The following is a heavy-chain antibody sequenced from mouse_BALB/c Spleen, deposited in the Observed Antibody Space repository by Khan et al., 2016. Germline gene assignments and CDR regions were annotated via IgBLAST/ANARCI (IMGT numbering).Heavy chain of an antibody. D-gene: IGHD4-1*01. CDR3: ARRLGRGSAMDY. CDR2: IYPGSGST. J-gene: IGHJ4*01. CDR1: GYTFTDYV. V-gene: IGHV1-77*01. Sequence: QIQLVQSGPELVKPGASVKMSCKASGYTFTDYVISWVKQRTGQGLEWIGEIYPGSGSTYYNEKFKGKATLTADKSSNTAYMQLSSLTSEDSAVYFCARRLGRGSAMDYWGQGTSVTVSS.